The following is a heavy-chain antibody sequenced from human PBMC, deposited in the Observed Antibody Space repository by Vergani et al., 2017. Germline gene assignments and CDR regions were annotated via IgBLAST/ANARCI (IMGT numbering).Heavy chain of an antibody. D-gene: IGHD3-9*01. CDR2: ISSSSSYI. CDR3: ARARCIETCYMSNWLDS. CDR1: GFNFGYYA. V-gene: IGHV3-21*01. Sequence: VQLVESGGGVVQPGRSLRLSCAASGFNFGYYAMHWVRQAPGRGLEWVSSISSSSSYIHYSDSLKGRFTISRDNAKSSLYLQMNSLRVEDTGVYYCARARCIETCYMSNWLDSWGQGTLVTVSS. J-gene: IGHJ5*01.